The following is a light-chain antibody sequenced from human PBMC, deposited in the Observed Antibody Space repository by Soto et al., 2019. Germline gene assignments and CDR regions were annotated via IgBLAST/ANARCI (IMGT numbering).Light chain of an antibody. CDR3: CSYAGQIAYV. Sequence: QSALTQPASVSGSPGQSITFSCTGTTSDVGSYNLVSWYQQHPGKSPKLIIYEGTKRPSGVSNRFSGSKSGNTASLTISGLQAEDEADYYCCSYAGQIAYVFGTGTKVTVL. V-gene: IGLV2-23*01. CDR1: TSDVGSYNL. CDR2: EGT. J-gene: IGLJ1*01.